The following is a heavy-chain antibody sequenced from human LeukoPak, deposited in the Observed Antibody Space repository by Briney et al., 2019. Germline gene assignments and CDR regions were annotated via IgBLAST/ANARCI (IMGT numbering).Heavy chain of an antibody. V-gene: IGHV1-69*05. CDR2: IIPIFGTA. CDR1: GYTFTGYY. J-gene: IGHJ3*02. D-gene: IGHD6-13*01. Sequence: ASVKVSCKASGYTFTGYYMHWVRQAPGQGLEWMGGIIPIFGTANYAQKFQGRVTITTDESTSTAYMELSSLRSGDTAVYYCAREGAAAGGAFDIWGQGTMVTVSS. CDR3: AREGAAAGGAFDI.